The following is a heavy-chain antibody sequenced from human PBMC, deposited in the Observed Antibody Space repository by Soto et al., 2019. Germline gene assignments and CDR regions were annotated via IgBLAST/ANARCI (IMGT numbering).Heavy chain of an antibody. V-gene: IGHV4-31*03. CDR2: IYYSGST. CDR3: ARDSGIAAAGPTYFDY. Sequence: QVQLQESGPGLVKPSQTLSLTCTVSGGSISSGGYYWSWIRQHPGKGLEWIGYIYYSGSTYYNPSLKGRVTISVDTSKSQFSLKLSSVTAADTAVYYCARDSGIAAAGPTYFDYWGQGTLVTVSS. J-gene: IGHJ4*02. D-gene: IGHD6-13*01. CDR1: GGSISSGGYY.